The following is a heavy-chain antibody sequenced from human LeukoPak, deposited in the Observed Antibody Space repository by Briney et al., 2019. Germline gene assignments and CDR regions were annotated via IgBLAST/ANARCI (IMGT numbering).Heavy chain of an antibody. CDR3: AKILWFGELPPYYFDY. CDR2: ISGSGGST. CDR1: GFTFSSYA. J-gene: IGHJ4*02. D-gene: IGHD3-10*01. Sequence: GGSLRLSCAASGFTFSSYAMSWVLQAPGKGLEWVSAISGSGGSTYYSDSVKGRFTISRDNSKNTLYLQMNSLRAEHTAVYYCAKILWFGELPPYYFDYWGQGTLVTVSS. V-gene: IGHV3-23*01.